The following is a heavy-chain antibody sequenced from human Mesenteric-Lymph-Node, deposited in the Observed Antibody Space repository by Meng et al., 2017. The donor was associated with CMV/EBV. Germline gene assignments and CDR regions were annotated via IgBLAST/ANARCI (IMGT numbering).Heavy chain of an antibody. J-gene: IGHJ4*02. CDR2: INPNSGGT. CDR1: GYTFTDYY. CDR3: ARDPGYGDYYFDY. Sequence: CKASGYTFTDYYIHWVRQAPGQGLEWMGWINPNSGGTVYAQKFQDRVTMTRATSISTAYMDLSRLRSDDTAVYYCARDPGYGDYYFDYWGQGTLVPSPQ. D-gene: IGHD4-17*01. V-gene: IGHV1-2*02.